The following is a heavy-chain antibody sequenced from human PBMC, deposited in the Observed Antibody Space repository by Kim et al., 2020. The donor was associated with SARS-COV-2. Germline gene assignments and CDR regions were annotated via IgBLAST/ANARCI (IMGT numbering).Heavy chain of an antibody. CDR3: SREVVPASHWFDP. V-gene: IGHV4-39*06. J-gene: IGHJ5*02. D-gene: IGHD2-2*01. Sequence: NPSPTSRVTHSLDTSTNQFALKLSSVTAADTAIYYCSREVVPASHWFDPWGQGTLVTVSS.